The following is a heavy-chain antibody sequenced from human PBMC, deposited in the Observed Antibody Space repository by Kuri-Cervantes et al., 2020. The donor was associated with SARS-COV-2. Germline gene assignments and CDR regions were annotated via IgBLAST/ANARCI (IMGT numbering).Heavy chain of an antibody. CDR1: GFTFGDYA. V-gene: IGHV3-49*03. CDR2: IRIIAYGATT. CDR3: TRGMTVDSYFDY. D-gene: IGHD2-15*01. Sequence: LSLTCTGSGFTFGDYAMSWFRQAPGKGLEWVGFIRIIAYGATTEYAASVKGRFTISRDDSKTITYLQMHSLKTEDTAVYYCTRGMTVDSYFDYWGQGTPVTVSS. J-gene: IGHJ4*02.